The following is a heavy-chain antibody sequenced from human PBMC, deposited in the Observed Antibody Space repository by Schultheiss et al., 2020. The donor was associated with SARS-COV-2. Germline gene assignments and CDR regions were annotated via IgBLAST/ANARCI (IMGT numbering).Heavy chain of an antibody. V-gene: IGHV3-33*08. D-gene: IGHD3-16*01. J-gene: IGHJ4*02. Sequence: GGSLRLSCVASGFTFSSHGMHWVRQAPGKGLEWVADFWADGTTIYYSDSVKGRFSISRDNSKSTLYLQMNSLRVEDTDVYYCARDLSYGSLDFNFWGQGTLVTFSS. CDR1: GFTFSSHG. CDR2: FWADGTTI. CDR3: ARDLSYGSLDFNF.